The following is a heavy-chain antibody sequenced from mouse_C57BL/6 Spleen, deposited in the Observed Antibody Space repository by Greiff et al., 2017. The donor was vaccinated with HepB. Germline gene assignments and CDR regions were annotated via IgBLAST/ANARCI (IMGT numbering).Heavy chain of an antibody. CDR1: GYTFTSYW. J-gene: IGHJ3*01. D-gene: IGHD2-4*01. V-gene: IGHV1-64*01. CDR3: ARGGDYDGPWFAY. CDR2: IHPNSGST. Sequence: QVQLQQPGAELVKPGASVKLSCKASGYTFTSYWMHWVKQRPGQGLEWIGMIHPNSGSTNYNEKFKSKATLTVDKSSSTAYMQLSSLTSEDSAVYYCARGGDYDGPWFAYWGQGTLVTVSA.